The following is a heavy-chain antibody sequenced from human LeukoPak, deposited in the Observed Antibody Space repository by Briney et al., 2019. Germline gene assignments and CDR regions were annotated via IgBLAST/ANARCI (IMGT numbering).Heavy chain of an antibody. D-gene: IGHD3-16*01. CDR1: GYTFTSYG. Sequence: GASVKVSCKASGYTFTSYGISWVRQAPGQGLEWMGIINPSGGSTSYAQKFQGRVTMTRDMSTSTVYMELSSLRSEDTAVYYCARDGFNEATFWGVNAYFDYWGQGTLVTVSS. V-gene: IGHV1-46*01. J-gene: IGHJ4*02. CDR3: ARDGFNEATFWGVNAYFDY. CDR2: INPSGGST.